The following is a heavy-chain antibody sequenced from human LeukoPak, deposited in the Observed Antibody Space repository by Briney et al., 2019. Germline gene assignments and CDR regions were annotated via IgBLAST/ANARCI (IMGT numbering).Heavy chain of an antibody. CDR3: ASYGDYAPAFDI. D-gene: IGHD4-17*01. CDR2: IYTSGST. J-gene: IGHJ3*02. CDR1: GGSISSGSYY. V-gene: IGHV4-61*02. Sequence: SETLSLTCTVSGGSISSGSYYWSWIRQPAGKGLEWIGRIYTSGSTNYNPSLKSRVTISVDTSKNQFSLKLSSVTAADTAVYYCASYGDYAPAFDIWGQGTMVTVSS.